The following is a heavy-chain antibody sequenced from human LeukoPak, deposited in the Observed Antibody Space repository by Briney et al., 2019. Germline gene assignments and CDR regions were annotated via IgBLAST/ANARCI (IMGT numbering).Heavy chain of an antibody. V-gene: IGHV1-3*01. CDR2: INAGNGDT. CDR1: GYTFTNYA. J-gene: IGHJ4*02. CDR3: ARGLWSAHRREYYFDS. D-gene: IGHD3-3*01. Sequence: ASVKVSCKASGYTFTNYAVNWLRQTPGQRLEWMGWINAGNGDTKFSQNYQARVTITRDASASTAYMELSSLTSEDTAVYFCARGLWSAHRREYYFDSWGQGTLVTVSS.